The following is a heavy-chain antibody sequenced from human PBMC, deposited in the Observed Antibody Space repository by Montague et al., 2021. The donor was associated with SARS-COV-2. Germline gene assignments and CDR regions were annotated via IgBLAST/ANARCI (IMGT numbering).Heavy chain of an antibody. V-gene: IGHV4-59*01. Sequence: SETLPLTCTVSGDSMNNYYWSWIRQPPGKGLEWIGYINYSGSTHYNPSLQSRVTLSKDTSKNQFSLRLTSVTAADTAMYFCARVPIYRSSWYAYFDYWGQGTLVTVSS. J-gene: IGHJ4*02. CDR1: GDSMNNYY. CDR3: ARVPIYRSSWYAYFDY. D-gene: IGHD6-13*01. CDR2: INYSGST.